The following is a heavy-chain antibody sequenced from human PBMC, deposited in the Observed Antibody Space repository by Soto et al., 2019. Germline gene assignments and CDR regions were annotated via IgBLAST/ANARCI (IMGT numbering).Heavy chain of an antibody. Sequence: SETLSLTCAVYGGSFSGYYWSWIRQPPGKGLEWIGEINHSGSTNYNPSLKSRVTISVDTSKNQFSLKLSSVTAADTAVYYCARHRTHRSSCVDYWGQGTLVTVSS. CDR2: INHSGST. CDR1: GGSFSGYY. CDR3: ARHRTHRSSCVDY. V-gene: IGHV4-34*01. J-gene: IGHJ4*02. D-gene: IGHD6-13*01.